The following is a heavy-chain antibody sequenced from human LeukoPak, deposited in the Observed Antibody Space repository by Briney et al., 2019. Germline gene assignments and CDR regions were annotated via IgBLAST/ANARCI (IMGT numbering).Heavy chain of an antibody. Sequence: GGSLRLSCAASGFTFSSYAMHWVRRAPGKGLEWVAVISYDGSNKYYADSVKGRFTISRDNSKNTLYLQMNSLRAEDTAVYYCAKDGYCSSTSCYVSSYYYYYGMDVWGQGTTVTVSS. D-gene: IGHD2-2*03. V-gene: IGHV3-30*01. J-gene: IGHJ6*02. CDR1: GFTFSSYA. CDR3: AKDGYCSSTSCYVSSYYYYYGMDV. CDR2: ISYDGSNK.